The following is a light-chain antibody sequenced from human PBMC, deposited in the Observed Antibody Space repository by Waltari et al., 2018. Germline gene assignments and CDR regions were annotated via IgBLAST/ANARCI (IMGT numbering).Light chain of an antibody. CDR1: QTVSSGY. CDR2: DTS. CDR3: QQYVGSPLT. Sequence: EIVLTQSPGTLSLSPGERATLSCRASQTVSSGYLAWFQQKPGQAPRLLIYDTSSRATGIPDRFTGSGSGTDFTLTISRLEPEDFAVYYCQQYVGSPLTFGGGTKVEIK. V-gene: IGKV3-20*01. J-gene: IGKJ4*01.